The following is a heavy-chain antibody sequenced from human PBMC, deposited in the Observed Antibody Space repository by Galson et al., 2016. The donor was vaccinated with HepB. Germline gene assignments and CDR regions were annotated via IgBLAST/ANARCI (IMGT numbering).Heavy chain of an antibody. J-gene: IGHJ6*04. CDR3: ARGQAPTYSDFWSGSSSPHYYYGMDV. CDR1: GFTVSSNY. V-gene: IGHV3-66*02. CDR2: IYSTGST. Sequence: SLRLSCAASGFTVSSNYMTWVRQAPGKGLEWVSLIYSTGSTYYADAVKGRFTIPRDDSKNTLSLQMNSLRAEDTALYYCARGQAPTYSDFWSGSSSPHYYYGMDVWGNGTTVTVSS. D-gene: IGHD3-3*01.